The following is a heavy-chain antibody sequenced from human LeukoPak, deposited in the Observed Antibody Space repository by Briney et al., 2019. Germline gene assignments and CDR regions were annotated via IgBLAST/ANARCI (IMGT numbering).Heavy chain of an antibody. J-gene: IGHJ2*01. Sequence: ASVKVSCKASGYIFNSYGISWVRQAPGQGLELMGWISGYNGNTNYAQKFQGRSTMTTDTSKSTAYMDVRSLRSDDTAVYYCARDEYYYDNSGNPLDLWGRGTLVTVSS. CDR2: ISGYNGNT. CDR3: ARDEYYYDNSGNPLDL. V-gene: IGHV1-18*01. D-gene: IGHD3-22*01. CDR1: GYIFNSYG.